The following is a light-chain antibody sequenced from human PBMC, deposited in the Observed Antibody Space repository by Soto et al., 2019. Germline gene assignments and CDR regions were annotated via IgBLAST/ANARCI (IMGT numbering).Light chain of an antibody. J-gene: IGKJ5*01. Sequence: DFQMTQSPSTLSACVGDRVTISCRASQSISTYLNWYQKKPGKAPNVMIYDASRLQSGVPSRFSGSGGGTDFTLSISSVQPEDFATYFCQQSYIDPITFGQGTRLEIK. V-gene: IGKV1-39*01. CDR1: QSISTY. CDR2: DAS. CDR3: QQSYIDPIT.